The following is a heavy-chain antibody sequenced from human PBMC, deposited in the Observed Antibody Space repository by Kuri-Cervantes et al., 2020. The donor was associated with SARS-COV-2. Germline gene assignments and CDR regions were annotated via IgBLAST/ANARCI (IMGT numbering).Heavy chain of an antibody. CDR2: INPAGGDT. Sequence: ASVKVSCKASGYTFINYYMHWVRQAPGQGLGWMGMINPAGGDTNYAQKFQGRVTMTRDTSTRTVYMELTSLRSEDTAIYYCTRAGDIVVVPYYGMDVWGQGTTVTVSS. J-gene: IGHJ6*02. D-gene: IGHD2-15*01. V-gene: IGHV1-46*03. CDR1: GYTFINYY. CDR3: TRAGDIVVVPYYGMDV.